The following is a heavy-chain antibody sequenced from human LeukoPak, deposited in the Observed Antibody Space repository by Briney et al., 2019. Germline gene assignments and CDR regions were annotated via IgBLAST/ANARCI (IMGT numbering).Heavy chain of an antibody. CDR1: GFTFSCYP. D-gene: IGHD2-2*01. V-gene: IGHV3-23*01. CDR2: INDSGDNT. CDR3: ATAYCSTTSCPT. Sequence: GGPLRLSCAASGFTFSCYPMRWVRQAPGKGLEWVSSINDSGDNTYYKDSVKGRFTISRDNSKNTLYLLLNNLRAEDTAIFYCATAYCSTTSCPTWGQGTLVTVSS. J-gene: IGHJ5*02.